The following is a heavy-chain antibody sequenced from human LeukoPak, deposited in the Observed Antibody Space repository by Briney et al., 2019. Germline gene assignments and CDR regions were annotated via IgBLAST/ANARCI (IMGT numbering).Heavy chain of an antibody. CDR1: GFTFSSYE. D-gene: IGHD2-21*02. J-gene: IGHJ4*02. V-gene: IGHV3-48*03. CDR3: ARDTVVTATTDLYYFDY. Sequence: GGSLRLSCAASGFTFSSYEMNWVRQAPGQGLEWVSYISSSGSTIYYADSVKGRFTISRDNAKNSLYLQMSSLRAEDTAVYYCARDTVVTATTDLYYFDYWGQGTLVTVSS. CDR2: ISSSGSTI.